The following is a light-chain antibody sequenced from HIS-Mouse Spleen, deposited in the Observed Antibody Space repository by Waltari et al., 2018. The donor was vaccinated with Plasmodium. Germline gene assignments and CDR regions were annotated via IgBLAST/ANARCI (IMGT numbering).Light chain of an antibody. CDR3: YSTDSSGNHRV. Sequence: SYELTKPPSVSVSPGQTARITCFGDALPKKNAYRYQQKSGQAPVLVIDEDSKRTSGIPERFSGSSSGTMATLTISGAQVEDEADYYCYSTDSSGNHRVFGGGTKLTVL. CDR2: EDS. V-gene: IGLV3-10*01. CDR1: ALPKKN. J-gene: IGLJ3*02.